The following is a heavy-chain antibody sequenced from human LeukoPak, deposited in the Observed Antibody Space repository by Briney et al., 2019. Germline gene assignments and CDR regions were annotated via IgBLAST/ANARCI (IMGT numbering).Heavy chain of an antibody. Sequence: GGSLRLSCAASGFTFSNYGIHWVRQAPGKGLEWVAFIRYDGSKKYYADSVKGRFTISKDNAMDTLFLQMNSLRADDTAVYYCAKDRVDGSGSQFDSWGQGSLVTVSS. V-gene: IGHV3-30*02. D-gene: IGHD3-10*01. J-gene: IGHJ4*02. CDR3: AKDRVDGSGSQFDS. CDR1: GFTFSNYG. CDR2: IRYDGSKK.